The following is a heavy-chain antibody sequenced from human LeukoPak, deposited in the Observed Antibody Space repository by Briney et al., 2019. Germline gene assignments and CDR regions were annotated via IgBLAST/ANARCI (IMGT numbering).Heavy chain of an antibody. J-gene: IGHJ3*02. D-gene: IGHD1-14*01. CDR2: IYYSGST. Sequence: SETLSLTCAVSGGSISSNSYYWGWIRQPPGKGLEWIGSIYYSGSTYYNPSLKSRVTISVDTSKNQFSLKLSSMTAADTAVYYCARVGGTMVPASSAFDIWGQGTMVTVSS. V-gene: IGHV4-39*07. CDR1: GGSISSNSYY. CDR3: ARVGGTMVPASSAFDI.